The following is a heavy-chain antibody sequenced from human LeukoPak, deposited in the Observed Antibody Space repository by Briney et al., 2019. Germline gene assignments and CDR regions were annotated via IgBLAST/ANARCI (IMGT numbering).Heavy chain of an antibody. CDR2: IYYSGST. Sequence: SETLSLTCTVSGGSISSYYWSWIRQPPGKGLEWIGYIYYSGSTNYNPSLKSRVTISVDTSKNQFSLKLSSVTAADTAVYYCARKYGDYRNWFDPWGQGTLVTVSS. D-gene: IGHD4-17*01. V-gene: IGHV4-59*01. CDR3: ARKYGDYRNWFDP. J-gene: IGHJ5*02. CDR1: GGSISSYY.